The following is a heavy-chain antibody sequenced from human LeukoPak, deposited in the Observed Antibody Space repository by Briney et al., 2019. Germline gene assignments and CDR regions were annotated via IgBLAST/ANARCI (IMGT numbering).Heavy chain of an antibody. CDR1: GFTFSDYY. J-gene: IGHJ6*02. CDR2: ISSSSSYT. D-gene: IGHD3-9*01. CDR3: ARDLTPYYYYGMGV. V-gene: IGHV3-11*05. Sequence: GGSLRLSCAASGFTFSDYYMSWIRQAPGKGLEWVSYISSSSSYTNYADSVKGRFTISRDNAKNSLYLQMNSLRAEDTAVYYCARDLTPYYYYGMGVWGQGTTVTVSS.